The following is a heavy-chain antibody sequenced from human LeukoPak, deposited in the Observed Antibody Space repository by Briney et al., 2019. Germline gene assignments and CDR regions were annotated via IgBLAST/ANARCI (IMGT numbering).Heavy chain of an antibody. Sequence: GASVKVSCKASGYTFTSYGISWVRQAPGQGLEWMGWISAYNGNTNYAQKLQGRVTMTTDTSTSTAYMELRSLRSDDTAVYYCARDTMVRGVIKAPFDYWGQGTLVTVSS. CDR1: GYTFTSYG. J-gene: IGHJ4*02. CDR3: ARDTMVRGVIKAPFDY. CDR2: ISAYNGNT. V-gene: IGHV1-18*01. D-gene: IGHD3-10*01.